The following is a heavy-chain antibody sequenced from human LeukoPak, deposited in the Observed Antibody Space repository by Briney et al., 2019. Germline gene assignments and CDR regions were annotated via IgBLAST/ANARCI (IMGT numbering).Heavy chain of an antibody. J-gene: IGHJ4*02. CDR2: IYSGGST. V-gene: IGHV3-53*01. CDR3: ARERRYCSGDNCYSGSDY. CDR1: GFTVSSNY. D-gene: IGHD2-15*01. Sequence: PGGSLRLSCAASGFTVSSNYMSWVRQAPGKGLEWVSVIYSGGSTYYADSVKGRFTISRDNLRNTLFLQMNSLRAEDTAVYYCARERRYCSGDNCYSGSDYWGQGTLVTVSS.